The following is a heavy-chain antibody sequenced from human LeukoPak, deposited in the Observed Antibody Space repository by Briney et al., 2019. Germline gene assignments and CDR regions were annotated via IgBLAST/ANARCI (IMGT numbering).Heavy chain of an antibody. CDR3: TTGGSSGWSGYYYYGMDV. CDR1: GFTFSSSA. CDR2: IKSKTDGGTT. D-gene: IGHD6-19*01. Sequence: GGSLRLSCAASGFTFSSSAMSWVRQAPGKGLEWVGRIKSKTDGGTTDYAAPVKGRFTTSRDDSKNTLYLQMNSLKTEDTAVYYCTTGGSSGWSGYYYYGMDVWGQGTTVTVSS. J-gene: IGHJ6*02. V-gene: IGHV3-15*01.